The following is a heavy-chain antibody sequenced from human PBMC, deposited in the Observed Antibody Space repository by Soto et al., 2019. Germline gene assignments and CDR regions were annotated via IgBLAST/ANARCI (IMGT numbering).Heavy chain of an antibody. CDR3: ARGGSSSREIDY. V-gene: IGHV1-8*01. J-gene: IGHJ4*02. CDR2: MNPNSGNT. Sequence: ASVKVSCKASGYTFTSYYINWVRQATGQGLEWMGWMNPNSGNTGYAQKFQGRVTMTRNTSISTAYMELSSLRSEDTAVYYCARGGSSSREIDYWGQGTLVTVSS. CDR1: GYTFTSYY. D-gene: IGHD6-6*01.